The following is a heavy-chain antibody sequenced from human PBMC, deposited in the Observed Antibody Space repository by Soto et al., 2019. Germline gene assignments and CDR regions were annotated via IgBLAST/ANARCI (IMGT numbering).Heavy chain of an antibody. Sequence: ASVKVSCQASGYTFTSYAMQFVRQAPGQGLEWMGIINPSGGSTSYAQKFQGRVTMTRDTSTSTVYMELSSLRSEDTAVYYCARVGAYSGSYYNFDYWGQGTPVKVSS. CDR3: ARVGAYSGSYYNFDY. V-gene: IGHV1-46*01. J-gene: IGHJ4*02. CDR1: GYTFTSYA. CDR2: INPSGGST. D-gene: IGHD1-26*01.